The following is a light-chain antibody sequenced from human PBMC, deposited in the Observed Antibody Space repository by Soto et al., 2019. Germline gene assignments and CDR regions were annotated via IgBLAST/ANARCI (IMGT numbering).Light chain of an antibody. Sequence: AIQMPQSPSSLSASVGDRVTITCRASQGIRDDLNWYQQKPGKAPKLLIYAASSLQSGVPSRFSASGSGTDFTLTISSLQPEDFTAYYCLQYYTYPYTFGQGTKVEIK. CDR3: LQYYTYPYT. V-gene: IGKV1-6*01. CDR1: QGIRDD. CDR2: AAS. J-gene: IGKJ2*01.